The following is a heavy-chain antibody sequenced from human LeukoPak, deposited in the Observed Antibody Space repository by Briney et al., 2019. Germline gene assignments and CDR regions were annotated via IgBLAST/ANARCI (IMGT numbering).Heavy chain of an antibody. Sequence: SETLSLTCTVSGGSISSGGYYWSWIRQPPGKGLEWIGYIYHSGSTYYNPSLKSRVTISVDTSKNQFSLKLTSATAADTAVYYCVRIDNISGGGYWGQGTLVTVSS. V-gene: IGHV4-30-2*01. CDR1: GGSISSGGYY. J-gene: IGHJ4*02. CDR2: IYHSGST. CDR3: VRIDNISGGGY. D-gene: IGHD3-10*01.